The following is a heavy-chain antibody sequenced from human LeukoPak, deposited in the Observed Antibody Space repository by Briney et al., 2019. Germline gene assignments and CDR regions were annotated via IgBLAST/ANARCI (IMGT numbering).Heavy chain of an antibody. CDR1: GGSFSGYY. D-gene: IGHD5-12*01. CDR3: ARWPRFPGSGYGWGQSYFDY. CDR2: INHSGST. J-gene: IGHJ4*02. V-gene: IGHV4-34*01. Sequence: PSETLSLTCAVYGGSFSGYYWSWIRQPPGKGLEWIGEINHSGSTNYNPSLKSRVTISVDTSKNQFSLKLSSVTAADTAVYYCARWPRFPGSGYGWGQSYFDYWGQGTLVTVSS.